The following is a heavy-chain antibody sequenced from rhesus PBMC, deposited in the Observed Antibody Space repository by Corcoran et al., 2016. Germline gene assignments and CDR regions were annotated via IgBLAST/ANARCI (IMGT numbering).Heavy chain of an antibody. CDR2: VGGNSGTT. D-gene: IGHD3-3*01. CDR1: GASISSVSW. V-gene: IGHV4-65*02. CDR3: ARRYSSSWT. Sequence: QVQLQESGPGLVRPAETLSLTCRVSGASISSVSWWTWIRQPPGKGLEWIGNVGGNSGTTYYNPSLKSRATISKDASQNQFSRKLTSVTAADTAVYFCARRYSSSWTWGQGVLVSVSS. J-gene: IGHJ4*01.